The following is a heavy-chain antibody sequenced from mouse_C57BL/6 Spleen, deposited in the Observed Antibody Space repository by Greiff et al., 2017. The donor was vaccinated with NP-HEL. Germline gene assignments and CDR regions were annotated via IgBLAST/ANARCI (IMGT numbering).Heavy chain of an antibody. J-gene: IGHJ4*01. D-gene: IGHD1-1*01. CDR2: IHPNSGST. CDR3: ARVDTTVVGAMDY. V-gene: IGHV1-64*01. CDR1: GYTFTSYW. Sequence: VQLQQPGAELVKPGASVKLSCKASGYTFTSYWMHWVKQRPGQGLEWIGMIHPNSGSTNYNEKFKSKATLTVDKSSSTAYMQLSSLTSEDSAVYYCARVDTTVVGAMDYWGQGTSVTVSS.